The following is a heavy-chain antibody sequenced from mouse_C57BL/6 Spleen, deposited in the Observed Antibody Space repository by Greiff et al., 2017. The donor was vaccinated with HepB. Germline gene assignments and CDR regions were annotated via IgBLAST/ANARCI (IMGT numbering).Heavy chain of an antibody. V-gene: IGHV1-72*01. CDR3: ARYTTVVSYWYFDV. D-gene: IGHD1-1*01. CDR1: GYTFTSYW. J-gene: IGHJ1*03. Sequence: QVQLKQPGAELVKPGASVKLSCKASGYTFTSYWMHWVKQRPGRGLEWIGRIDPNSGGTKYNEKFKSKATLTVDKPSSTAYMQLSSLTSEDSAVYYCARYTTVVSYWYFDVWGTGTTVTVSS. CDR2: IDPNSGGT.